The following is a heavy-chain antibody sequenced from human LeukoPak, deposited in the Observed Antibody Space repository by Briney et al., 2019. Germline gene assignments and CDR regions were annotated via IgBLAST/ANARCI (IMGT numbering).Heavy chain of an antibody. CDR3: ARVNTPTDAFDI. CDR1: GFTFSDYY. Sequence: GGSLRLSCAASGFTFSDYYMSWIRQAPGKGLEWVSYISSSGGTIYYADSVKGRFTISRDNAKNSLYLQMNSLRAEDTAVYYCARVNTPTDAFDIWGQGTMVTVSS. CDR2: ISSSGGTI. V-gene: IGHV3-11*01. J-gene: IGHJ3*02.